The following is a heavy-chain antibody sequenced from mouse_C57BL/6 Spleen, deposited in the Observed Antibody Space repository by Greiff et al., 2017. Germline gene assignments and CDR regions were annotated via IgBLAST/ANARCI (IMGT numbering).Heavy chain of an antibody. V-gene: IGHV1-76*01. J-gene: IGHJ2*01. CDR2: IYPGSGNT. D-gene: IGHD1-1*01. CDR1: GYTFTDYY. CDR3: ARREVAGGFDY. Sequence: QVQLQQSGAELVRPGASVKLSCKASGYTFTDYYINWVKQRPGQGLEWIARIYPGSGNTYYNEKFKGKATLTAEKSSSTAYMQLSSLTSEDSAVYFCARREVAGGFDYWGQGTTLTVSS.